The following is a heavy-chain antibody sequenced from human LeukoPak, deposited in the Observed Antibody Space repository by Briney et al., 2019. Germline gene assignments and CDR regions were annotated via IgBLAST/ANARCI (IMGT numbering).Heavy chain of an antibody. Sequence: GGSLRLSCAASGFTFSDYFMSWIRQAPGKGLEWVSYISSNGSIIDYADSVKGRFMISRDNAKKSVHLQMNSLRVEDTAVYHCASAPGYRVPPGNWGQGTLVTVSS. D-gene: IGHD5-12*01. CDR3: ASAPGYRVPPGN. CDR2: ISSNGSII. V-gene: IGHV3-11*01. J-gene: IGHJ4*01. CDR1: GFTFSDYF.